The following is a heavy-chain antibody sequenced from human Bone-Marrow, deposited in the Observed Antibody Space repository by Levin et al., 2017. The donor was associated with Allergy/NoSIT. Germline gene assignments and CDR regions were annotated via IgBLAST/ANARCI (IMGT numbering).Heavy chain of an antibody. V-gene: IGHV3-30*06. CDR2: ISYDGSNK. CDR1: GFSFSSYG. D-gene: IGHD5-12*01. J-gene: IGHJ6*03. CDR3: AREPEYSGYIYHSYYYMDV. Sequence: GESLKISCAASGFSFSSYGMHWVRQAPGKGLEWVAYISYDGSNKYYADSVTGRFTISRDIPRNTAYLQINSLRAEDTAVFYCAREPEYSGYIYHSYYYMDVWGKGTSVIVSS.